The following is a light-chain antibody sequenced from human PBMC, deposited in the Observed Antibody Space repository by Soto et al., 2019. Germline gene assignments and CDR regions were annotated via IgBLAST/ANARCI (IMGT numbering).Light chain of an antibody. CDR1: HSVSSSY. CDR2: GAS. CDR3: QQYGSSPPIT. J-gene: IGKJ5*01. Sequence: EIVLTQSPGTLSLSPGERATLSCRASHSVSSSYLAWYQQKPGQAPRLLIYGASSRATGIPDRFSGSGSGTDFTLTISRLETEDFAVYYWQQYGSSPPITFGQGTRLEIK. V-gene: IGKV3-20*01.